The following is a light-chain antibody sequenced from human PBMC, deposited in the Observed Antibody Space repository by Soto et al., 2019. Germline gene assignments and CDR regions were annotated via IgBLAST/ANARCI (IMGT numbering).Light chain of an antibody. J-gene: IGKJ3*01. CDR3: QKYNNWPLIT. CDR2: GAS. Sequence: EIVMTQSPATLSVSPGERATLSCRASQNISNKLAWYQQKPGQAPRLLIYGASTRATGIPARFSGSGSGTEFTLTISSLQSEDFAVYYCQKYNNWPLITFGPGTKVDIK. V-gene: IGKV3-15*01. CDR1: QNISNK.